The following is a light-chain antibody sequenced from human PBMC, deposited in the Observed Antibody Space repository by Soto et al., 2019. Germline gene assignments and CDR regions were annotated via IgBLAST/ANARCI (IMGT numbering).Light chain of an antibody. CDR2: GAS. CDR3: QQYGSSPWT. V-gene: IGKV3-20*01. J-gene: IGKJ1*01. CDR1: QSAFSNY. Sequence: EIVMTQSPATLSSSPGERATLSCRASQSAFSNYLAWFQQKPGQPPRLLIYGASSRATGVPDRFSGSGSGTDFTLTISRLEPEDFAVYYCQQYGSSPWTLGQGTKVEIK.